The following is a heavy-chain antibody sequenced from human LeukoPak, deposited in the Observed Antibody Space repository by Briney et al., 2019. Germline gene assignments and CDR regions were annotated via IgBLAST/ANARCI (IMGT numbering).Heavy chain of an antibody. CDR3: ARAVVRGANTP. D-gene: IGHD3-10*01. Sequence: PSETLSLTCTVSGGSISSYYWSWIRQPPGKGLEWIGYIYYSGSTNYNPSLKSRVTISVDTSKNQFSLKLSSVTAADTAVYYCARAVVRGANTPWGQGTLVTVSS. CDR2: IYYSGST. CDR1: GGSISSYY. J-gene: IGHJ5*02. V-gene: IGHV4-59*12.